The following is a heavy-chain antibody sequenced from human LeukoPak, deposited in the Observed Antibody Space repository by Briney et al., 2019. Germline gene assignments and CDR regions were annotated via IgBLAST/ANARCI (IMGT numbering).Heavy chain of an antibody. CDR1: GGSISSYY. V-gene: IGHV4-59*01. CDR3: AKDISSSWYAYYFDY. CDR2: IYYSGST. J-gene: IGHJ4*02. Sequence: PSETLSLTCTVSGGSISSYYWSWIRQPPGKGLEWIGYIYYSGSTNYNPSLKSRVTISVDTSKNQFSLKLSSVTAEDTAVYYCAKDISSSWYAYYFDYWGQGTLVTVSS. D-gene: IGHD6-13*01.